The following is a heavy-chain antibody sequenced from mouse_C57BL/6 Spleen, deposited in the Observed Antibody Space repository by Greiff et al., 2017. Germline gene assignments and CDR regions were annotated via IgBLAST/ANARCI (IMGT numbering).Heavy chain of an antibody. CDR2: IYPRDGST. CDR1: GYTFTSYD. Sequence: VQVVESGPELVKPGASVKLSCKASGYTFTSYDINWVKQRPGQGLEWIGWIYPRDGSTKYNEKFKGKATLTVDTSTSTAYMELHSLTSEDSAVYFCARAGDYDYDWYFDVWGTGTTVTVSS. J-gene: IGHJ1*03. CDR3: ARAGDYDYDWYFDV. V-gene: IGHV1-85*01. D-gene: IGHD2-4*01.